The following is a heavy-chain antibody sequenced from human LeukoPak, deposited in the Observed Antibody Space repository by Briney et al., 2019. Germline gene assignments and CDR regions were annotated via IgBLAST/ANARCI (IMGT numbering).Heavy chain of an antibody. V-gene: IGHV3-23*01. Sequence: GGSLRLSCAASQFTFSDYTMKWVRQAPGKGLEWVSTISGSGGSTDYADSVKGRFTLSRDNSKNTLFLQVNSLRADDTAVYYCAKFHSPGRVTHFYWYFDLWGRGTLVTVSS. CDR3: AKFHSPGRVTHFYWYFDL. J-gene: IGHJ2*01. CDR1: QFTFSDYT. CDR2: ISGSGGST. D-gene: IGHD2-21*02.